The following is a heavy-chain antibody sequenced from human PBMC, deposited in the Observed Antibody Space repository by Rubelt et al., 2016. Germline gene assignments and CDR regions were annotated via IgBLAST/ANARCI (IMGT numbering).Heavy chain of an antibody. CDR2: IYYSGST. J-gene: IGHJ4*02. CDR3: ARHQTYYDSSGYSYYFDY. V-gene: IGHV4-39*01. Sequence: QLQLQESGPGLVKPSETLSLTCTVSGGSISSSGYYWGWIRQPPGKGLEWIGSIYYSGSTYYNPSLKSRVTISVDTSKNQFRPKLSAVTAADTAVYYCARHQTYYDSSGYSYYFDYWGQGTLLTVSS. D-gene: IGHD3-22*01. CDR1: GGSISSSGYY.